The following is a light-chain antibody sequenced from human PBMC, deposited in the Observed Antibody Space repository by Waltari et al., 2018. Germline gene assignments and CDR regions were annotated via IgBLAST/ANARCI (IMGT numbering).Light chain of an antibody. Sequence: QSALTQPASVSGSPGQSITISCTGTSSDIGRYDLVSWYQKHPGKAPTLIIYQVSNRPSGGSDRFSGSKSVNTASLTISGLQAEDEADYSCCSSVGISSFVVFGGGTKLTVL. CDR1: SSDIGRYDL. CDR3: CSSVGISSFVV. V-gene: IGLV2-23*02. CDR2: QVS. J-gene: IGLJ2*01.